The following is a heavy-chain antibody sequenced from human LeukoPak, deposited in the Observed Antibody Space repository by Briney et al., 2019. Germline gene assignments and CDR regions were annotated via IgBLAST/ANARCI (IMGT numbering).Heavy chain of an antibody. D-gene: IGHD4-11*01. CDR3: ARSYNYFDY. CDR1: GFTFSSYA. V-gene: IGHV3-30*04. J-gene: IGHJ4*02. Sequence: GGSLRLSCAASGFTFSSYAMHWVRQAPGKGLEGVAVISYDGSNKYYADSVKGRFTISRDNSKNTLYLQMNSLRAEDTAVYYCARSYNYFDYWGKGTLVTVSS. CDR2: ISYDGSNK.